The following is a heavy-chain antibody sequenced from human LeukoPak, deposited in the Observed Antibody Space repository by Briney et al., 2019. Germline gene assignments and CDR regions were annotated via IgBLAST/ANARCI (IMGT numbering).Heavy chain of an antibody. V-gene: IGHV3-21*01. CDR1: GFTFSSYS. D-gene: IGHD5-12*01. J-gene: IGHJ6*02. Sequence: GGSLRLSCAAPGFTFSSYSMNWVRQAPGKGLEWVSSISSSSSYIYYADSVKGRFTISRDNAKNSLYLQMNSLRAEDSAVYYCARVPGYSGYDWLWYYYYGMDVWGQGTTVTVSS. CDR2: ISSSSSYI. CDR3: ARVPGYSGYDWLWYYYYGMDV.